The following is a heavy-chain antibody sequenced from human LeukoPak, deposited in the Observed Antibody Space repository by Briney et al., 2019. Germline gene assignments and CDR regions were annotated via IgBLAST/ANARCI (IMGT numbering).Heavy chain of an antibody. CDR2: LGYDGSNK. J-gene: IGHJ3*02. D-gene: IGHD2-2*02. CDR1: GFTFSSYG. CDR3: ARVSSTSCYRCNYDAFDI. V-gene: IGHV3-30*02. Sequence: PGGSLRLSCAASGFTFSSYGMHWVRQAPGKGLGWWAFLGYDGSNKYYADSVKGRSTISRDNSKNTLYLQMNSLRAEDTAVYYCARVSSTSCYRCNYDAFDIWGQGTMVTVSS.